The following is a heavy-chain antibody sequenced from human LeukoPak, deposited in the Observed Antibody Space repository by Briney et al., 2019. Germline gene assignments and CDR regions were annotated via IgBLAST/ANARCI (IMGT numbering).Heavy chain of an antibody. V-gene: IGHV3-11*04. Sequence: GGSLRLSCAASGFTFSDYYMSWIRQAPGKGLEWVSYISSSGSTIYYADSVKGRFTISRDNAKNSLYLQMNSLRAEDTAVYYCARATIDYGDPEITPNFDYWGQGTLVTVSS. J-gene: IGHJ4*02. D-gene: IGHD4-17*01. CDR2: ISSSGSTI. CDR1: GFTFSDYY. CDR3: ARATIDYGDPEITPNFDY.